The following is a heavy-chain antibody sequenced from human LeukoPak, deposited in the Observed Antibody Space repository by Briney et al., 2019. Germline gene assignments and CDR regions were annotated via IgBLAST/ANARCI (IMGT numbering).Heavy chain of an antibody. CDR2: IYYSGST. D-gene: IGHD5-18*01. CDR1: GGSISSTSYY. CDR3: ARHLYTYGSKGAFDI. Sequence: PSETLSLTCSVSGGSISSTSYYWGWIRQPPGKGLEWIGSIYYSGSTYYNPSLKSRVTISVDTSKNQFSLKLSSVTAADTAVYYCARHLYTYGSKGAFDIWGQGTMVTVSS. V-gene: IGHV4-39*01. J-gene: IGHJ3*02.